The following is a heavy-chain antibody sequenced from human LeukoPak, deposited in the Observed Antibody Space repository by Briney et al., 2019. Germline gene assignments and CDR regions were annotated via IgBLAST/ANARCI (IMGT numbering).Heavy chain of an antibody. D-gene: IGHD1-26*01. CDR3: ARLYGRYYTH. J-gene: IGHJ4*02. V-gene: IGHV5-51*01. CDR2: IYPGGSNG. Sequence: GESLRISCKCSGFDFTAYGIAWVRQMPGKGLEWMGNIYPGGSNGRYSPSFQGQVTMSADKSITTVYLQWSSLKASDTAMYYCARLYGRYYTHWGQGTLVTVSS. CDR1: GFDFTAYG.